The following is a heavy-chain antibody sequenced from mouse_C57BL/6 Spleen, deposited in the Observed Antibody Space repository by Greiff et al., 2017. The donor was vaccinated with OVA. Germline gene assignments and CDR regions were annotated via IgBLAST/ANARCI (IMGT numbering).Heavy chain of an antibody. CDR2: INPSTGGT. CDR3: ARTEFRRDYAMDY. J-gene: IGHJ4*01. Sequence: VHVKQSGPELVKPGASVKISCKASGYSFTGYYMNWVKQSPEKSLEWIGEINPSTGGTTYNQKFKAKATLTVDKSSSTAYMQLKSLTSEDSAVYYCARTEFRRDYAMDYWGQGTSVTVSS. CDR1: GYSFTGYY. V-gene: IGHV1-42*01.